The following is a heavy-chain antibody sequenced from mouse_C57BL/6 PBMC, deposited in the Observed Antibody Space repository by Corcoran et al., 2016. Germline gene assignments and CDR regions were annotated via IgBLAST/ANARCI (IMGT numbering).Heavy chain of an antibody. J-gene: IGHJ4*01. CDR1: GYTFTDYY. V-gene: IGHV1-26*01. Sequence: EVQLQQSGPELVKPGASVKISCKASGYTFTDYYMNWVKQSHGKSLEWIGDINPNNGGTSYNQKFKGKATLTVDKSSSTAYMELRSLTSEDSAVYYCASPNWLGSMDYWRQGTSVTVSS. D-gene: IGHD4-1*01. CDR3: ASPNWLGSMDY. CDR2: INPNNGGT.